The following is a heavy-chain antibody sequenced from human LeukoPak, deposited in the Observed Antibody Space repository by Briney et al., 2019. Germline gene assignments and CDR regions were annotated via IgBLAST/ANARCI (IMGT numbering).Heavy chain of an antibody. V-gene: IGHV1-18*01. D-gene: IGHD2-2*02. CDR3: ARDRTPVVPAAIAGDY. CDR1: GYTFTSYG. J-gene: IGHJ4*02. CDR2: ISAYNGNT. Sequence: ASVKVSCKASGYTFTSYGISWVRQAPGQGLEWMGWISAYNGNTNYAQKLQGRVTMTTDTSTSTAYMELRSLRSDDTAVYYCARDRTPVVPAAIAGDYWGQGTLVTVSS.